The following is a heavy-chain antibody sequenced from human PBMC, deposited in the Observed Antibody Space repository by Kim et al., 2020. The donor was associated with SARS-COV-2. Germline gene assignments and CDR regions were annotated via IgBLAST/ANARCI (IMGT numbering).Heavy chain of an antibody. J-gene: IGHJ6*02. V-gene: IGHV3-23*01. CDR1: GFTFSSYA. Sequence: GGSLRLSCAASGFTFSSYAMSWVRQAPGKGLEWVSAISGSGGSTYYADSVKGRFTISRDNSKNTLYLQMNSLRAEDTAVYYCAKSYGYSRTLRYYYGMDVWGQGTTVTVSS. CDR2: ISGSGGST. CDR3: AKSYGYSRTLRYYYGMDV. D-gene: IGHD6-13*01.